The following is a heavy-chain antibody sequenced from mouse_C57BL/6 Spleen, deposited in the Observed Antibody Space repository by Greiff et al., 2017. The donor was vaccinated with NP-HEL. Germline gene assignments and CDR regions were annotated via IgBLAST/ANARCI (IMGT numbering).Heavy chain of an antibody. CDR1: GYTFTDYE. J-gene: IGHJ1*03. CDR3: TRRDYGSSYDGWYFDV. Sequence: QVQLQQSGAELVRPGASVTLSCKASGYTFTDYEMHWVKQTPVHGLEWIGAIDPETGGTAYNQKFKGKAILTADKSSSTAYMELRSLTSEDSAVYYCTRRDYGSSYDGWYFDVWGTGTTVTVSS. D-gene: IGHD1-1*01. CDR2: IDPETGGT. V-gene: IGHV1-15*01.